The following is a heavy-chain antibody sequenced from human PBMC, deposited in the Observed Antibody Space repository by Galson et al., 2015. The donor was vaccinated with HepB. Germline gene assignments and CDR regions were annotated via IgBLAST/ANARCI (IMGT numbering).Heavy chain of an antibody. V-gene: IGHV1-2*02. Sequence: SVKVSCKASGYTFTGYHMHWERQAPGQGLEWMGWINPNNGGTNYAQKFQGRVTMTRDTSISTAYMELSRLRSDDTAVYYCARIFSQWLVSLDFDYWGQGTLVTVSS. D-gene: IGHD6-19*01. CDR1: GYTFTGYH. J-gene: IGHJ4*02. CDR2: INPNNGGT. CDR3: ARIFSQWLVSLDFDY.